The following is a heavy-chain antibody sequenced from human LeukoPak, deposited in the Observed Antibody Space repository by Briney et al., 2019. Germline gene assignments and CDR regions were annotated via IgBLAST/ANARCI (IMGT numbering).Heavy chain of an antibody. V-gene: IGHV3-23*01. CDR2: ISGSGGGT. CDR1: GFTFSSYA. J-gene: IGHJ4*02. D-gene: IGHD3-10*01. CDR3: TKWSGFGND. Sequence: GGSLRLSCAASGFTFSSYAMSWVRQAPGKGLEWVSGISGSGGGTYYADSVKGRFTISRDNSRNTLYLEMNSLRAEDTAVYYCTKWSGFGNDWGQGTLVTVSS.